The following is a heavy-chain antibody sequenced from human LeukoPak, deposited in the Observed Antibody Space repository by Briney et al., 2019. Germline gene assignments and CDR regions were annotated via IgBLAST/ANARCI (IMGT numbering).Heavy chain of an antibody. CDR2: ISAYNGNT. CDR1: GYTFTSYG. D-gene: IGHD6-6*01. V-gene: IGHV1-18*01. J-gene: IGHJ5*02. Sequence: ASVKVSCKASGYTFTSYGISWVRQAPGQGLEWMGWISAYNGNTNCAQKLQGRVTMTTDTSTSTAYMELRSLRSDDTAVYYCARESSIAARPRWFDPWGQGTLVTVSS. CDR3: ARESSIAARPRWFDP.